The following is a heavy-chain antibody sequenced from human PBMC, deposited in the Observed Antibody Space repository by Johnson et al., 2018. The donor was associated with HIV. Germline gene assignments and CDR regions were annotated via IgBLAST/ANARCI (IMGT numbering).Heavy chain of an antibody. V-gene: IGHV3-7*03. CDR1: GFTFGTYW. CDR3: AREGEGYSSSWYDAFDI. CDR2: IKLDGSDK. J-gene: IGHJ3*02. Sequence: VQLVESGGGVVQPGRSLRLSCVVSGFTFGTYWMTWVRQAPGNGLEWVATIKLDGSDKYYLDSVKGRFTISRDNGRNSLYLQMNSLRAEDNAVYYCAREGEGYSSSWYDAFDIWGQGTMVTVSS. D-gene: IGHD6-13*01.